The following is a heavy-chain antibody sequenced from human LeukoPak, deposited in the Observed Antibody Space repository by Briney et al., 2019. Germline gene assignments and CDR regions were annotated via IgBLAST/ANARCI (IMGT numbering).Heavy chain of an antibody. J-gene: IGHJ5*02. CDR3: ARAEGEIYRRSGINNWFDP. Sequence: SETLSLTCSVSGYSISSGFYWGWIRQPPGKGLEWIGSIFHSGSTYYNPSLKSRVTISVDTSKNQFSLKLSSVTAADTAVVYCARAEGEIYRRSGINNWFDPWGQGTLVTVSS. D-gene: IGHD3-10*01. V-gene: IGHV4-38-2*02. CDR2: IFHSGST. CDR1: GYSISSGFY.